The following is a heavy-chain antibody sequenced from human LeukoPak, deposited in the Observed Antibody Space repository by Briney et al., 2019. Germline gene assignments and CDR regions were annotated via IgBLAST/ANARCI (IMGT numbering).Heavy chain of an antibody. CDR1: GFTLNNYA. Sequence: GGSLRLSCAASGFTLNNYAMSWVRQAPGKGLEWVSSISSSSSYIYYADSVKGRFTISRDNAKNSLYLQMNSLRAEDTAVYYCARGMRRGYSYGLDYWGQGTLVTVSS. J-gene: IGHJ4*02. CDR2: ISSSSSYI. D-gene: IGHD5-18*01. V-gene: IGHV3-21*01. CDR3: ARGMRRGYSYGLDY.